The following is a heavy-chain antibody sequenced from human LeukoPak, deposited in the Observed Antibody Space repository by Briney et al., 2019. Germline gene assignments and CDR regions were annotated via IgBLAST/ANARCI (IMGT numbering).Heavy chain of an antibody. CDR2: ISAYNGNT. Sequence: ASVKVSCKASGYTFTSYGISWVRQAPGQGLEWMGWISAYNGNTNYAQKLQGRVTMTTDTSTSTAYMVLRSLRSDDTAVYYCARGPYYDFWSGYYYYFDYWGQGTLVTVSS. CDR3: ARGPYYDFWSGYYYYFDY. J-gene: IGHJ4*02. CDR1: GYTFTSYG. D-gene: IGHD3-3*01. V-gene: IGHV1-18*01.